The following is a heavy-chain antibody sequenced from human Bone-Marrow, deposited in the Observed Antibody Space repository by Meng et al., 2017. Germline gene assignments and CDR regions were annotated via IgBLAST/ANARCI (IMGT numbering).Heavy chain of an antibody. V-gene: IGHV1-2*06. CDR1: GNTFPDDG. Sequence: GRREQCGEEVKQPGAPVKVSRNAPGNTFPDDGLHWVRRATGQGLEWMGRINPKSGDTHYAQRFQGRVTMTGDTSISTAYMELSGLRSDDTAMYYCARDEDISAAGKLFGDYWGQGTLVTVSS. J-gene: IGHJ4*02. D-gene: IGHD6-13*01. CDR2: INPKSGDT. CDR3: ARDEDISAAGKLFGDY.